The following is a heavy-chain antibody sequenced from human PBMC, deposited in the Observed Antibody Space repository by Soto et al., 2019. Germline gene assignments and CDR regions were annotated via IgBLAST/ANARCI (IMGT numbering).Heavy chain of an antibody. CDR1: GGTFSSYT. J-gene: IGHJ6*03. D-gene: IGHD3-22*01. V-gene: IGHV1-69*02. CDR2: IIPILGIA. CDR3: ASPRGYGPHYYYMDV. Sequence: QVQLVQSGAEVKKPGSSVKVSCKASGGTFSSYTISWVRQAPGQGLEWMGRIIPILGIANYAQKFQGRVTITADKSTSTAYMELSSLRSEDTAVYYCASPRGYGPHYYYMDVWGKGTTVTVSS.